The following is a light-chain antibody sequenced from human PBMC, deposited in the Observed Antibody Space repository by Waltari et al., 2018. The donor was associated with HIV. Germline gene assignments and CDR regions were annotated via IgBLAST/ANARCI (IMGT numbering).Light chain of an antibody. CDR2: GAS. V-gene: IGKV3-20*01. CDR3: QQYDTPPFT. Sequence: EIVLTQSPGTLSLSPGERATLSCRASQSVNTRYIAWYQQKPGQTPRLLMYGASSRATGIPDRFSGSGSGTDFTLTISRLEPEDFAVYYCQQYDTPPFTFGPGTKVDIK. CDR1: QSVNTRY. J-gene: IGKJ3*01.